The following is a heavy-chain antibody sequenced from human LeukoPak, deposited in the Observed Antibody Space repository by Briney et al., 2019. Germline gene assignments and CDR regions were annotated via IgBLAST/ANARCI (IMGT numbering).Heavy chain of an antibody. CDR1: GYTFTTYA. V-gene: IGHV7-4-1*02. Sequence: ASVKVSCKASGYTFTTYAINWVRQVPGQGLEWMGWINTNTGNPTYAQGFTGRFVFSLDTSVSTAYLEISSLKAEDTAVYYCARRTRQLWLFWCAPWGQGTLFTASS. J-gene: IGHJ5*02. CDR3: ARRTRQLWLFWCAP. CDR2: INTNTGNP. D-gene: IGHD3-22*01.